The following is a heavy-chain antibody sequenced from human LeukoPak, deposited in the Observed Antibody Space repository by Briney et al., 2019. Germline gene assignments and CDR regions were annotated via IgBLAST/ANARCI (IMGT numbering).Heavy chain of an antibody. D-gene: IGHD2-2*01. CDR3: AKSQYGDYYMDV. Sequence: GGTLRLSCAASGFTFSSYGMSWVRQAPGKGLEWVSAISGSGGSTYYADSVKGRFTISRDNSKNTLYLQMNSLRAEDTAVYYCAKSQYGDYYMDVWGKGTTVTISS. J-gene: IGHJ6*03. CDR2: ISGSGGST. CDR1: GFTFSSYG. V-gene: IGHV3-23*01.